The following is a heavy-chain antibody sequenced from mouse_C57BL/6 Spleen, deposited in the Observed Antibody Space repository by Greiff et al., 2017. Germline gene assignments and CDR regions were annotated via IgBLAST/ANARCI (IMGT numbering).Heavy chain of an antibody. V-gene: IGHV2-6-1*01. J-gene: IGHJ4*01. CDR1: GFSLTSYG. CDR2: IWSDGST. CDR3: ARHGDLYDYGVGYAMDY. D-gene: IGHD2-4*01. Sequence: LVESGPGLVAPSQSLSITCTVSGFSLTSYGVHWVRQPPGKGLEWLVVIWSDGSTTYNSALKSRLSISKDNSKSQVFLKMNSLQTDDTAMYYCARHGDLYDYGVGYAMDYWGQGTSVTVSS.